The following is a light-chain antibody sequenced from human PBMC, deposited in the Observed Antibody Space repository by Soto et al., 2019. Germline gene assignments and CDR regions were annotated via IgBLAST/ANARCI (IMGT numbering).Light chain of an antibody. J-gene: IGKJ2*01. Sequence: EVVLTQSPGTLSLSPGERATLSCRASQTVSSSHLAWYQQKPGQAPRLLIYGASDRGTDVPERFSGSGPGTDFTLTISRLEPEDFAVYYCQHFGSSPPKYTFGQGTKLEIK. CDR1: QTVSSSH. CDR2: GAS. CDR3: QHFGSSPPKYT. V-gene: IGKV3-20*01.